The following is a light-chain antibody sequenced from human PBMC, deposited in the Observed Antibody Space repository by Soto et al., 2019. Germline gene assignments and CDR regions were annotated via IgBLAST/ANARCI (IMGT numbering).Light chain of an antibody. V-gene: IGKV3-20*01. J-gene: IGKJ2*01. CDR2: GAS. CDR3: QHYSSAPYT. CDR1: QSVSNFY. Sequence: EVVLTQSPGTLSLSPGDRATLSCRASQSVSNFYLAWYQQKPGQAPRLLMYGASNRATGIPDRFSGSGSGTDFTLTISRLEPEDFAVYYCQHYSSAPYTFGQGTKLEIK.